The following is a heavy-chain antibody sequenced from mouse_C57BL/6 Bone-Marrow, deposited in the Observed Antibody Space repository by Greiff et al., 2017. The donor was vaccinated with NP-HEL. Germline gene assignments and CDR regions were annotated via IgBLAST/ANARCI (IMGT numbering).Heavy chain of an antibody. CDR1: GYSFTGYY. CDR3: ARRYGSSYRYFDV. V-gene: IGHV1-42*01. J-gene: IGHJ1*03. CDR2: INPSTGGT. D-gene: IGHD1-1*01. Sequence: DVQLQESGPELVKPGASVKISCKASGYSFTGYYMNWVKQSPEKSLEWIGEINPSTGGTTYNQKFKAKATLTVDKSSSTAYMQLKSLTSEDSAVYYCARRYGSSYRYFDVWGTGTTVTVSS.